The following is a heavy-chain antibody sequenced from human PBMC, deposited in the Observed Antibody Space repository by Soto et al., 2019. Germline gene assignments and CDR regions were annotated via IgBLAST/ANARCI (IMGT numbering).Heavy chain of an antibody. V-gene: IGHV3-23*01. Sequence: GGSLRLSCAASGFTFSSYAMSWVRQAPGKGLEWVSAISGSGGSTYYADSVKGRFTISGDNSKNTLYLQMNSLRAEDTAVYYCAKSLIPGIAKYYYYGMDVWGQGTTVTVSS. CDR2: ISGSGGST. J-gene: IGHJ6*02. CDR1: GFTFSSYA. D-gene: IGHD6-13*01. CDR3: AKSLIPGIAKYYYYGMDV.